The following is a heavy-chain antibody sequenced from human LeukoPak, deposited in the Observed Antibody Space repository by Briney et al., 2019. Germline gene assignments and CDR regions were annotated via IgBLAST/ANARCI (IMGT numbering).Heavy chain of an antibody. CDR3: AREWRYYYGSGSYSTFDY. V-gene: IGHV1-2*04. Sequence: ASVKVSCKASGYTFTGYYMRWVRQAPGQGLEWMGWINPNSGGTNYAQKFQGWVTMTRDTSISTAYMELSRLRSDDTAVYYCAREWRYYYGSGSYSTFDYWGQGTLVTVSS. J-gene: IGHJ4*02. CDR2: INPNSGGT. CDR1: GYTFTGYY. D-gene: IGHD3-10*01.